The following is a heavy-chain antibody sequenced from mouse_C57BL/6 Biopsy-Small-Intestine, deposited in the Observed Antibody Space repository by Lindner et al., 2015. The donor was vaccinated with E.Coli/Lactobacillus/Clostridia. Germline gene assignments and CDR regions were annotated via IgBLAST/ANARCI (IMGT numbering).Heavy chain of an antibody. J-gene: IGHJ4*01. D-gene: IGHD2-12*01. CDR1: GYTFISYG. Sequence: SVKVSCKASGYTFISYGISWVRQAPGQGLEWMGWISDYNGNTNYAQKFQGRVTMTTDRSTGTAYMELRSLRSDDTAVYYCARDIVEQDLSPSFDYWGQGTLVTVSS. CDR2: ISDYNGNT. CDR3: ARDIVEQDLSPSFDY. V-gene: IGHV1-7*01.